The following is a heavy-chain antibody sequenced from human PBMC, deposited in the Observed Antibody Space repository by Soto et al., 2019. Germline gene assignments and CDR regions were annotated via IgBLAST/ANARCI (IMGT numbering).Heavy chain of an antibody. CDR3: AREPTVTTHLGVYYMGG. Sequence: QVQLVESGGGVVQPGRSLRLSCAASGFTFSSYGMHWVRQAPGKGLEWVAVIWYDGSNKYYADSVKGRFTISRDNSKNTLDLQQNQRRAEAMAVYYCAREPTVTTHLGVYYMGGWGKGTTV. CDR1: GFTFSSYG. CDR2: IWYDGSNK. D-gene: IGHD4-17*01. J-gene: IGHJ6*03. V-gene: IGHV3-33*01.